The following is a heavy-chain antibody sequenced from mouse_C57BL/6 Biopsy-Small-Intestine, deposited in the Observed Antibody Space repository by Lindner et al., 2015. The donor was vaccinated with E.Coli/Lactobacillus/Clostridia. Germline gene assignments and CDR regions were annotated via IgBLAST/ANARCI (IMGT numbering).Heavy chain of an antibody. CDR2: ISGGSSTI. CDR3: ARRALDGFYFDY. D-gene: IGHD2-3*01. J-gene: IGHJ2*01. Sequence: VQLQEVWGRLSEAWRVPGNLSCAASGFTFSDYGMHWVRLAPEKGLEWIAYISGGSSTIYYADTVKGRLTISRDNAKNTLFLQMTSLRSEDTAMYYCARRALDGFYFDYWGQGTALTVSS. CDR1: GFTFSDYG. V-gene: IGHV5-17*01.